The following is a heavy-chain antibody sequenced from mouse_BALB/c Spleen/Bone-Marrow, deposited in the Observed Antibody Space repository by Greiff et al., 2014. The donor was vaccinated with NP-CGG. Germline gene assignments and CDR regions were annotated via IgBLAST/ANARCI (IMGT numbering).Heavy chain of an antibody. CDR2: IDPANGNT. J-gene: IGHJ4*01. D-gene: IGHD4-1*01. CDR3: ARWEYYAMDY. Sequence: EVQLQQSGAELVKPGASVKLSCTASGFNIKDTYMHWVKQRPEQGLEWIGRIDPANGNTKYDPKFQGKATITADTSSNTAYLQLSCLTSEDTAVYYCARWEYYAMDYWGQGTSVTVSS. CDR1: GFNIKDTY. V-gene: IGHV14-3*02.